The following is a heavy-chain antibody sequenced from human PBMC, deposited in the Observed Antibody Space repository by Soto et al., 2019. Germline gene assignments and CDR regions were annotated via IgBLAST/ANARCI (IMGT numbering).Heavy chain of an antibody. V-gene: IGHV3-23*01. J-gene: IGHJ6*02. CDR1: GLTFSVYA. CDR3: ASLGVGDWANYYYYYGMDV. Sequence: VGSLRLSCAATGLTFSVYAMTWVRQAPGKGLEWVSAVTANGGSTYSADSVKGRFTISRDNSKNTLFLQMNSLRAEDTAVYYCASLGVGDWANYYYYYGMDVWGQGTTVTVSS. CDR2: VTANGGST. D-gene: IGHD2-21*02.